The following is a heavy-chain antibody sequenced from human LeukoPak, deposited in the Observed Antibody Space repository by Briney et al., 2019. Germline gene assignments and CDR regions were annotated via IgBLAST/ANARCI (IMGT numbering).Heavy chain of an antibody. CDR3: ARDQQLVRVFDP. V-gene: IGHV1-69*01. CDR2: IIPIFGTA. J-gene: IGHJ5*02. Sequence: SVKVSCKASGGTFSSYAISWVRQAPGQGLEWMGGIIPIFGTATYAQKFQGRVTITADESTSTAYMELSSLRSEDTAVYYCARDQQLVRVFDPWGQGTLVTVSS. CDR1: GGTFSSYA. D-gene: IGHD6-6*01.